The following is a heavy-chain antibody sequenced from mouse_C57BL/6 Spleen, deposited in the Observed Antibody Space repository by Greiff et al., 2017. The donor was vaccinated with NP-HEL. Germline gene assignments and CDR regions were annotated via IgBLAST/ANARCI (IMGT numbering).Heavy chain of an antibody. CDR3: ARDDYDPYFDY. D-gene: IGHD2-4*01. V-gene: IGHV5-4*01. CDR1: GFTFSSYA. J-gene: IGHJ2*01. Sequence: EVQLVESGGGLVKPGGSLKLSCAASGFTFSSYAMSWVRQTPEKRLEWVATISDGGSYTYYPDNVKGRFTISRDNAKNNLYLQMSHLKSEDTAMYYCARDDYDPYFDYWGQGTTLTVSS. CDR2: ISDGGSYT.